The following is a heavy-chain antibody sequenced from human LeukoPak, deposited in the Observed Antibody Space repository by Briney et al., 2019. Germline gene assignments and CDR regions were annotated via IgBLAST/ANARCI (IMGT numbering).Heavy chain of an antibody. Sequence: SETLSLTCAVSGGSFNAYYYYWSWIRQPPGKGLEWIGEISHSGSTDYNPSLKSRVSISVDTSKNQFSLRLSSVTAADTAVYYCARGVDKSATFYYYYYIDVWGKRTTVTVSS. CDR3: ARGVDKSATFYYYYYIDV. D-gene: IGHD1-1*01. CDR2: ISHSGST. CDR1: GGSFNAYYYY. V-gene: IGHV4-34*01. J-gene: IGHJ6*03.